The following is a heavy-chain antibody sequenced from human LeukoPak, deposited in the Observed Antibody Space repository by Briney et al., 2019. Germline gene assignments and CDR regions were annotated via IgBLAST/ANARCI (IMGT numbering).Heavy chain of an antibody. CDR2: IYSGGST. D-gene: IGHD2-8*01. J-gene: IGHJ3*02. V-gene: IGHV3-66*01. CDR3: ARDLIDHDAFDI. Sequence: GGSLRLSCAASGFTVSSNYMSWVRQAPGKGLEWASVIYSGGSTYYADSVKGRFTISRDNSKNTLYLQMNSLRAEDTAVYYCARDLIDHDAFDIWGQGTMVTVSS. CDR1: GFTVSSNY.